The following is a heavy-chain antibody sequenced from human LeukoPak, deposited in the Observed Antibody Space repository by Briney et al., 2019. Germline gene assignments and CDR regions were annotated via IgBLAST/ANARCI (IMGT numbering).Heavy chain of an antibody. D-gene: IGHD2-15*01. V-gene: IGHV3-20*04. CDR3: VRAGWSHHWFFNL. J-gene: IGHJ2*01. CDR2: ITRRADRT. CDR1: GFTFESYG. Sequence: PGGSLRLSCEASGFTFESYGMSWVRQVPGKGLEWVSAITRRADRTDYADAVQGRFTLYRDNAQNSVYLQMNSLRVEDTAFYYCVRAGWSHHWFFNLWGRGTLVTVSS.